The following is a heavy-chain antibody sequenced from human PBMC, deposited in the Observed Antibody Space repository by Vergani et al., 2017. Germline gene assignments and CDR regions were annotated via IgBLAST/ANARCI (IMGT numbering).Heavy chain of an antibody. V-gene: IGHV3-11*06. CDR1: GFTFSDYY. CDR3: ARDPVTIFGVVILRYYGMDV. D-gene: IGHD3-3*01. Sequence: QVQLVESGGGLVKPGGSLRLSCAASGFTFSDYYMSWIRQAPGKGLEWVSYISSSSSYTNYADSVKGRFTISRDNAKNSLYLQMNSLRAEDTAVYYCARDPVTIFGVVILRYYGMDVWGQGTTVTVSS. CDR2: ISSSSSYT. J-gene: IGHJ6*02.